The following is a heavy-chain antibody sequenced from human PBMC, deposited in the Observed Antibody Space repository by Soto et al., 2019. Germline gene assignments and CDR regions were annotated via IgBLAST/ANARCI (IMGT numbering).Heavy chain of an antibody. V-gene: IGHV1-46*01. CDR2: INPSGGSP. D-gene: IGHD6-13*01. Sequence: ASVKVSGKTSGYTFTSYFIHWVRQAPGQGLEWMGIINPSGGSPTYAQKFQGAVTMTSDTSTSTVYMELSMLRSEDTAVYYCARGPAALDYWVQGTLVTVSS. J-gene: IGHJ4*02. CDR1: GYTFTSYF. CDR3: ARGPAALDY.